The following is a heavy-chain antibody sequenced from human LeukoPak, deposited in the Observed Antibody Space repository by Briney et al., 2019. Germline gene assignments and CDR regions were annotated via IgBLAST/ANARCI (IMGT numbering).Heavy chain of an antibody. V-gene: IGHV1-2*02. CDR1: GYSFTGYY. J-gene: IGHJ6*04. CDR3: AKDNGPRR. CDR2: INPDSGGT. Sequence: GASVKVSCKASGYSFTGYYMHWVRQAPGQGLEWMGWINPDSGGTYYAQNFQGRAIMTRDTSISTGYMELSSLRSDDTAVYYCAKDNGPRRWGKGTTVTVSS. D-gene: IGHD2-8*01.